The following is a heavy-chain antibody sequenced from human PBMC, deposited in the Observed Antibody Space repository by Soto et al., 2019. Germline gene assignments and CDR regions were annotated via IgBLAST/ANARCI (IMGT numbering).Heavy chain of an antibody. CDR2: ISHDGLIQ. V-gene: IGHV3-30*18. CDR3: AKDWKWMQLYYGMNV. Sequence: QEQVVESGGGVVQPGGSLRLSCAASGFNFNAYGMHWVRQAPGKGLEWMAVISHDGLIQYLADSVKGRFTISRDNSQNTLYLQVSSLRPEDTAVYYCAKDWKWMQLYYGMNVWGQGTTVTVSS. J-gene: IGHJ6*02. CDR1: GFNFNAYG. D-gene: IGHD5-12*01.